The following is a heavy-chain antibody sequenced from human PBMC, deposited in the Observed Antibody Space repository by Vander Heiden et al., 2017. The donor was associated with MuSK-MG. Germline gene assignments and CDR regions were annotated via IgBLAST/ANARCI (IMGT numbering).Heavy chain of an antibody. CDR2: ISPIVGTA. J-gene: IGHJ4*02. D-gene: IGHD6-6*01. CDR1: GGTFSSYA. Sequence: QVQLVQSGAEVKKPGSSVKVSCKASGGTFSSYAISRVRQAPGQGREWMGGISPIVGTANYGEECQGRGTITADEATSTAYVELSSLRAEDTAVDYCASSPVGSSSGNCDYWGQGTRVTVSS. CDR3: ASSPVGSSSGNCDY. V-gene: IGHV1-69*01.